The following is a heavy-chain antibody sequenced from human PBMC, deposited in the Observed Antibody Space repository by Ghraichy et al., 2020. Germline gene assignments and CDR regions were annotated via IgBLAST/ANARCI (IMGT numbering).Heavy chain of an antibody. V-gene: IGHV4-34*01. CDR2: INHSGST. D-gene: IGHD2-2*01. CDR3: ARVRYCSSTSCPESYYMDV. CDR1: GGSFSGYY. J-gene: IGHJ6*03. Sequence: ESLNISCAVYGGSFSGYYWSWIRQPPGKGLEWIGEINHSGSTNYNPSLKSRVTISVDTSKNQFSLKLSSVTAADTAVYYCARVRYCSSTSCPESYYMDVWGKGTTVTVSS.